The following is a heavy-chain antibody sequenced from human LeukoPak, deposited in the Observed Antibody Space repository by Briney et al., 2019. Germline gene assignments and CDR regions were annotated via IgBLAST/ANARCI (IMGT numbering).Heavy chain of an antibody. CDR3: VKDRILAAAGYYFDY. Sequence: GGSLRLSCSASGFTFSNYAMHWVRQAPGKGLEYVSAISSNGGSTYYADSVKGRFTISRDNSKNTLYLQMSSLRAEDTAVYYCVKDRILAAAGYYFDYWGQGTLVTVSS. CDR2: ISSNGGST. V-gene: IGHV3-64D*06. D-gene: IGHD6-13*01. CDR1: GFTFSNYA. J-gene: IGHJ4*02.